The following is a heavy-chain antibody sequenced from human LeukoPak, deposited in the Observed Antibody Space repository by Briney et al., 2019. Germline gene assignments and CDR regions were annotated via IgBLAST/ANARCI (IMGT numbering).Heavy chain of an antibody. Sequence: GGSLRLSCAASGFTFSSYWMSWVRQAPGKGLEWVANIKQDGSEKYYVDSVKGRFTISRDNAKNSLSLQMNSLRAEDTAVYYCARARSGTGGWYYYYGMDVWGQGTTVTVSS. J-gene: IGHJ6*02. CDR1: GFTFSSYW. V-gene: IGHV3-7*04. CDR3: ARARSGTGGWYYYYGMDV. D-gene: IGHD7-27*01. CDR2: IKQDGSEK.